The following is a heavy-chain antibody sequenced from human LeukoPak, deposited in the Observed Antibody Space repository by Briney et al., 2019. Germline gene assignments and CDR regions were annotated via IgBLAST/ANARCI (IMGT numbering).Heavy chain of an antibody. J-gene: IGHJ4*02. Sequence: GSLRLSCAASGFTFSSYEMNWVRQAPGKGLEWVSYISSNGSTIYYADSVKGRFTISRDNSKNTLSLQMNSLRAEDTAVYYCARDRVVITSRGLVVTPGGDYWGQGILVTVSS. CDR1: GFTFSSYE. D-gene: IGHD3-16*02. CDR3: ARDRVVITSRGLVVTPGGDY. V-gene: IGHV3-48*03. CDR2: ISSNGSTI.